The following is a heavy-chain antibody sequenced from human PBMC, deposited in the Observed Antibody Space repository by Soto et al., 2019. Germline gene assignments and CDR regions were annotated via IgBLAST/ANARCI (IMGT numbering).Heavy chain of an antibody. CDR2: ISAYNGNT. CDR3: ARETYYYDSSGYYYQFDY. Sequence: ASVKVSCKASGYTFTSYGISWVRQAPGQGLEWIGWISAYNGNTNYAQKLQGRVTMTTDTSTSTAYMELRSLRSDDTAVYYCARETYYYDSSGYYYQFDYWGQGTLVTVSS. V-gene: IGHV1-18*01. D-gene: IGHD3-22*01. J-gene: IGHJ4*02. CDR1: GYTFTSYG.